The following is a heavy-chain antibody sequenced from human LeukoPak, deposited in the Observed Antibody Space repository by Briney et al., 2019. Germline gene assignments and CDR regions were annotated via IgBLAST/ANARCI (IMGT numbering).Heavy chain of an antibody. CDR3: ARDDCSGGSCYSYYGMDV. V-gene: IGHV1-8*01. J-gene: IGHJ6*04. Sequence: ASVKVSCKASGYTFTSYDINWVRQATGQGLEWMGWMNPNSGNTGYAQKFQGRVTMTRNTSISTAYMELSSLRSEDTAVYYCARDDCSGGSCYSYYGMDVWGKGTTVTVSS. CDR2: MNPNSGNT. D-gene: IGHD2-15*01. CDR1: GYTFTSYD.